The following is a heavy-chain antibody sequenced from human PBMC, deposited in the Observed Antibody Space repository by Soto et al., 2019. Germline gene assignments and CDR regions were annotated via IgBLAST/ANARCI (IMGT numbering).Heavy chain of an antibody. CDR2: IYTSGST. CDR1: MCCMKSYS. J-gene: IGHJ3*02. Sequence: SGCLDFTRAACMCCMKSYSWTWILHAAGKGLEWIGRIYTSGSTNYNPSLKSRVTMSVDTSKNQFSLKLSSVTAADTAVYYCARDLVVGAFDIWGQGAMVTV. D-gene: IGHD2-2*01. CDR3: ARDLVVGAFDI. V-gene: IGHV4-4*07.